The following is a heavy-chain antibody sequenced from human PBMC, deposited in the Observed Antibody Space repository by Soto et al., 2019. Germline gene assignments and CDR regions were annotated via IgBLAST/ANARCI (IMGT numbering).Heavy chain of an antibody. V-gene: IGHV4-39*01. CDR2: IYYSGST. CDR3: ANSYGDYVSY. Sequence: SETLSLTCAVSGGSISSSTYYWGWIRQPPGKGLEWIGSIYYSGSTYYNPSLKSRVTISVDTSKNQFSLKLSSVTAADTAVYYCANSYGDYVSYWGQGTLVTVSS. CDR1: GGSISSSTYY. J-gene: IGHJ4*02. D-gene: IGHD4-17*01.